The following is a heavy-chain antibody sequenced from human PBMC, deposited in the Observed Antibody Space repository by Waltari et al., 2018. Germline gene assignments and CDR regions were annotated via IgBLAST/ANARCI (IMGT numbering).Heavy chain of an antibody. CDR2: IVPSDSNT. Sequence: EVQLVQSGAEVKKPGESLRISCKGSGYSFTSYWISWVGQMPGKGLEWRGRIVPSDSNTNYRPSFHGHVTSSADKSIRTAYLQWSSLKASDTAMYYCARHGYSSSWYLAHNWCDPWGQGTLVTVSS. CDR3: ARHGYSSSWYLAHNWCDP. CDR1: GYSFTSYW. D-gene: IGHD6-13*01. V-gene: IGHV5-10-1*03. J-gene: IGHJ5*02.